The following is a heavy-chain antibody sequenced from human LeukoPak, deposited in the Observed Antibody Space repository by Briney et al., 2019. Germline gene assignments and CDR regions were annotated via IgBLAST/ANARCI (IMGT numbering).Heavy chain of an antibody. Sequence: GGSLRLSCAASEFSVGSNYMTWVRQAPGKGLEWVGFIRSKAYGGTTEYAASVKGRFTISRDDSKSIAYLQMNSLKTEDTAVYHCASRSGTQWLPYFDYWGQGTLVTVSS. CDR2: IRSKAYGGTT. CDR3: ASRSGTQWLPYFDY. J-gene: IGHJ4*02. D-gene: IGHD6-19*01. CDR1: EFSVGSNY. V-gene: IGHV3-49*04.